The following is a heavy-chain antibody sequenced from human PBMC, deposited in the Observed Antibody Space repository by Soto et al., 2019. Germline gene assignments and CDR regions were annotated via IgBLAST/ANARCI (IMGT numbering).Heavy chain of an antibody. CDR1: GFTFSAYG. Sequence: QVQLVESGGGVVQPGRSLRLSCAASGFTFSAYGMHWVRQAPGKGPEWVAVISADGNTKDYADKVKGRFTISRDDAKNTLYLQMDSLRADNTALYYCAKDPTTAPRWALHNWGQGTRVTVSS. J-gene: IGHJ3*02. V-gene: IGHV3-30*18. CDR2: ISADGNTK. CDR3: AKDPTTAPRWALHN. D-gene: IGHD4-4*01.